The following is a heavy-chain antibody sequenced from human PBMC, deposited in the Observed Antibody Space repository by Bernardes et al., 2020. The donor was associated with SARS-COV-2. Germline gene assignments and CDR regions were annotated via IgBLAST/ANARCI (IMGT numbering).Heavy chain of an antibody. CDR3: VKDPGYSSSSDVLW. CDR2: ITCSSSRT. Sequence: GSLRLSCAVSGFSFSSYAMSWVRQAPGKGLEWVSSITCSSSRTYYADSVKGRFTISRDNSNNTLHLQMSSLRAEDTAAYYCVKDPGYSSSSDVLWWGQGTLVTVSA. J-gene: IGHJ4*01. CDR1: GFSFSSYA. V-gene: IGHV3-23*01. D-gene: IGHD6-6*01.